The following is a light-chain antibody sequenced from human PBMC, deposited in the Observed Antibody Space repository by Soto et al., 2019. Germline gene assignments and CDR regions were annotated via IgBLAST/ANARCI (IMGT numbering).Light chain of an antibody. CDR1: QSVSSY. CDR2: DAS. J-gene: IGKJ5*01. V-gene: IGKV3-11*01. Sequence: EIVLTQSPATLSLSPGERATLPCRASQSVSSYLAWYQQKPGQAPRLLIYDASNRATGIPARFSGSGSGTDFTLTISSLEPEDFAVYYCQQRSFLITFGQGTRLEIK. CDR3: QQRSFLIT.